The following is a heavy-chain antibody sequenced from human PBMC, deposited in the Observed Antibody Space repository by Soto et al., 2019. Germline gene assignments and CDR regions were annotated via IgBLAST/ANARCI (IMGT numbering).Heavy chain of an antibody. CDR2: IKQDGSEK. D-gene: IGHD2-2*01. CDR3: ARDLGRTAAGYYYYCAMDV. Sequence: PGGSLRLSCAASGFTFSNYWMNWVRQAPGKGLEWVANIKQDGSEKYFVDSVKGRFTISRDNAKNSLYLQINSLRAEDTAVYYCARDLGRTAAGYYYYCAMDVWGQGTTVTVSS. CDR1: GFTFSNYW. V-gene: IGHV3-7*01. J-gene: IGHJ6*02.